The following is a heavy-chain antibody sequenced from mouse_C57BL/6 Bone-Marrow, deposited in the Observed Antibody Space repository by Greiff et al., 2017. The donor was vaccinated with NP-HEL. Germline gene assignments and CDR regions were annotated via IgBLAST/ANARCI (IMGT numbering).Heavy chain of an antibody. CDR2: IYPSDSET. CDR1: GYTFTSYW. D-gene: IGHD2-5*01. Sequence: QVQLQQPGAELVRPGSSAKLSCKASGYTFTSYWMDWVKQRPGQGLEWIGNIYPSDSETHYNQKFKDKATLTVDKSSSTAYMQLSSLTSEDSAVYYCARRIGSNYLYYAMDYWGQGTSVTVSS. J-gene: IGHJ4*01. V-gene: IGHV1-61*01. CDR3: ARRIGSNYLYYAMDY.